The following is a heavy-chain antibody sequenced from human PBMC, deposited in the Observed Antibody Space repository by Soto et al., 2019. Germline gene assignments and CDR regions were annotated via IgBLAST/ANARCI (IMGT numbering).Heavy chain of an antibody. V-gene: IGHV3-7*05. CDR2: IKQDGSEK. CDR1: GFTFSSYW. CDR3: ARDYDDILTGYSYDAFDI. D-gene: IGHD3-9*01. Sequence: GGSLRLSCAASGFTFSSYWMSWVRQAPGKGLEWVANIKQDGSEKYYVDSVKGRFTISRDNAKNSLYLQMNSLRAEDTAVYYCARDYDDILTGYSYDAFDIWGQRTTVTVSS. J-gene: IGHJ3*02.